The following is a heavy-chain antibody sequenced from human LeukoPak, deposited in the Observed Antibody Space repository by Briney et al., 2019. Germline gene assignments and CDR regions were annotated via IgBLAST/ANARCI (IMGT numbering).Heavy chain of an antibody. CDR2: MNPNSGNT. Sequence: ASVEVSCKASGYTFTTYDINWVRQATGQGLEWMGWMNPNSGNTGYAQKFQGRVIMTRNTSITTAYMELSSLRSEDTAVYYCARGRGSGHKENWFDPWGQGTLVTVSS. D-gene: IGHD6-19*01. J-gene: IGHJ5*02. CDR3: ARGRGSGHKENWFDP. CDR1: GYTFTTYD. V-gene: IGHV1-8*01.